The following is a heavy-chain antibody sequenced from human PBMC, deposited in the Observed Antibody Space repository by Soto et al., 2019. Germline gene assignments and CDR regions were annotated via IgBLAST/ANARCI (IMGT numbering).Heavy chain of an antibody. CDR2: ISYDGRNK. V-gene: IGHV3-30*03. Sequence: GGSLRLSCAASGFTFSSYGMHWVRQAPGKGLEWVAVISYDGRNKNYADSVKGRFTISRDNSKNTLYLQMNSLRAEDTAVYYCARDLSPANMDGWGPGTTVTVSS. CDR1: GFTFSSYG. J-gene: IGHJ6*02. CDR3: ARDLSPANMDG.